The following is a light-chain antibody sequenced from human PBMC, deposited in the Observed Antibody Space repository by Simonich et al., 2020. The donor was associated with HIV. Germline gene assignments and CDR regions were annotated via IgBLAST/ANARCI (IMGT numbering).Light chain of an antibody. CDR2: LGS. V-gene: IGKV2-28*01. CDR3: MQALQTPRT. J-gene: IGKJ1*01. CDR1: QSLLHSNGYNY. Sequence: DIVMTQSPLPLPVTPGEPASISCRTSQSLLHSNGYNYLDWYLQKPGQSPQLLIYLGSTRASGVPDRFSGSGSGTDFTLKISRVEAEDVGVYYCMQALQTPRTFGQGTKVEIK.